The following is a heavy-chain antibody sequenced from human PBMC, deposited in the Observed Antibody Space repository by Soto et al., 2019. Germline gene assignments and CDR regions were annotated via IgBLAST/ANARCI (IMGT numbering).Heavy chain of an antibody. V-gene: IGHV2-5*02. CDR2: IYWDDDK. Sequence: QITLKESGPTLVKPTQTLPLTCTFSGFSLSTSGVGVGWIRQPPGKALQWLALIYWDDDKRYSPSLKSRLTITKDPSKNHVVLIMANMDPVDTATYYCAHRPLYYGAGNSFDYGGQGTLVTVAS. CDR3: AHRPLYYGAGNSFDY. J-gene: IGHJ4*02. D-gene: IGHD3-10*01. CDR1: GFSLSTSGVG.